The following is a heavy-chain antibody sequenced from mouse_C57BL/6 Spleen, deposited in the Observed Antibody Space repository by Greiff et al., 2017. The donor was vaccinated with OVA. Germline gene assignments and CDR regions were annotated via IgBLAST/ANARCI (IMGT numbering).Heavy chain of an antibody. CDR3: ATGDYYAMDY. J-gene: IGHJ4*01. CDR1: GYAFSSSW. Sequence: VQGVESGPELVKPGASVKISCKASGYAFSSSWMNWVKQRPGKGLEWIGRIYPGDGDTNYNGKFKGKATLTADKSSSTAYMQLSSLTSEDSAVYFCATGDYYAMDYWGQGTSVTVSS. CDR2: IYPGDGDT. V-gene: IGHV1-82*01.